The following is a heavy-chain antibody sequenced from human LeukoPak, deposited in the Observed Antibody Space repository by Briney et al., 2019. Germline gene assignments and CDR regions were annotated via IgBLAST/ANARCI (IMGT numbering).Heavy chain of an antibody. V-gene: IGHV6-1*01. Sequence: SQTLSLTFAISGDSVSSNSAAWNWIRQSPSRGLEWLGRTYYRSKWYNDYAVSVKSRITINPDTSKNQFSLQLNSVTPEDTAVYYCARFTPVALFPHTNYGMDVWGQGTTVTVSS. CDR1: GDSVSSNSAA. J-gene: IGHJ6*02. CDR2: TYYRSKWYN. D-gene: IGHD6-19*01. CDR3: ARFTPVALFPHTNYGMDV.